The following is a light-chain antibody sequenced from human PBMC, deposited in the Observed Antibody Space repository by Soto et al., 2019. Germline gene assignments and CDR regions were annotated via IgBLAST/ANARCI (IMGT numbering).Light chain of an antibody. CDR3: QQRSNWPPYT. J-gene: IGKJ2*01. CDR2: DAS. CDR1: QSVSSY. V-gene: IGKV3-11*01. Sequence: EIVLTQSPATLSSSPGEIATLSCRASQSVSSYLAWYQQKPGQAPRLLIYDASIRATGIPARFSGSGSGTDFTLTISSLEPEDFAVYYCQQRSNWPPYTFGQRTKLEIK.